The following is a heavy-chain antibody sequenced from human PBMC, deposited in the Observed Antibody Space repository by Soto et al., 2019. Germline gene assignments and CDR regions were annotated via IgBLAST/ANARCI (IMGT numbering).Heavy chain of an antibody. J-gene: IGHJ6*02. Sequence: GGSQRLSCADAGFTVSSNFMNWVRQAPGKGLEWVSVIYSGGTTYYADSVKGRFTISRDNSKNTVYLQMNRLRAEDTAVYYCARDLNYGSGSYEGMDVWGQGTTVTVSS. D-gene: IGHD3-10*01. CDR2: IYSGGTT. V-gene: IGHV3-53*01. CDR3: ARDLNYGSGSYEGMDV. CDR1: GFTVSSNF.